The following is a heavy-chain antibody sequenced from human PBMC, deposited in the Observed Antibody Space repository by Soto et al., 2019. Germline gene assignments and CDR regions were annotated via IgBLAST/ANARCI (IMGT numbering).Heavy chain of an antibody. CDR3: ARHFPYYYDSSGYVDY. CDR2: IYYSGST. CDR1: GGSISSSSYY. V-gene: IGHV4-39*01. J-gene: IGHJ4*02. Sequence: SETLSLTCTVSGGSISSSSYYWGWIRQPPGKGLEWIGSIYYSGSTYYNPSLKSRVTISVDTSKNQFSLKPSSVTAADTAVYYCARHFPYYYDSSGYVDYWGQGTLVTVSS. D-gene: IGHD3-22*01.